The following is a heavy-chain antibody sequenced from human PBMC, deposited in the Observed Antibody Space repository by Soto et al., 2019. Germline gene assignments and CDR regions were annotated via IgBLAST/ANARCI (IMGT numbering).Heavy chain of an antibody. CDR1: GGSFSGYY. D-gene: IGHD2-15*01. V-gene: IGHV4-34*01. CDR2: INHSGST. Sequence: SETLSLTCAVYGGSFSGYYWNWIRQPPVMWLEWIGEINHSGSTNYNPSLKSRVTISVDTSKNQFSLKLSSVTAADTAVYYCARDLYCSGGSCYWFDPWGQGTLVTVSS. J-gene: IGHJ5*02. CDR3: ARDLYCSGGSCYWFDP.